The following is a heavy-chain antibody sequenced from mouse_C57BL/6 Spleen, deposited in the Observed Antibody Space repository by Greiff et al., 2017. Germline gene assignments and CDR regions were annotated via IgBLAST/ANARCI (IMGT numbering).Heavy chain of an antibody. CDR2: IDPSDSYT. V-gene: IGHV1-69*01. CDR1: GYTFTSYW. J-gene: IGHJ1*03. CDR3: ARAWYGNYGYFDV. D-gene: IGHD2-10*02. Sequence: QVQLQQPGAELVMPGASVKLSCKASGYTFTSYWMHWVKQRPGQGLEWIGGIDPSDSYTNYNQKFKGKSTLTVDKSSSTAYMQLSSLTSEDSAVYYCARAWYGNYGYFDVWGTGTTVTVSS.